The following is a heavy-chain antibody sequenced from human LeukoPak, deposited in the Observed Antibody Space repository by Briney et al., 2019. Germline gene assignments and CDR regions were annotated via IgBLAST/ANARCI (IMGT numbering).Heavy chain of an antibody. CDR3: ARSTYHDY. V-gene: IGHV3-64*01. D-gene: IGHD2/OR15-2a*01. Sequence: PGGSLRLSCAASGFIFNTYTMHWVRQAPGKGLEYVSTISGVGLRTYYANSVKGRFTVSRDNSKNTLYLQMGSLRTEDMAMYYCARSTYHDYWGQGTLVTVSS. J-gene: IGHJ4*02. CDR2: ISGVGLRT. CDR1: GFIFNTYT.